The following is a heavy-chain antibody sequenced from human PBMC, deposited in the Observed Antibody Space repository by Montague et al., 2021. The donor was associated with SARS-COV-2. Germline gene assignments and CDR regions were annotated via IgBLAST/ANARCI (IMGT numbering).Heavy chain of an antibody. D-gene: IGHD4-17*01. V-gene: IGHV3-66*02. CDR1: GFTVSSTY. J-gene: IGHJ3*02. Sequence: SLRLSCAASGFTVSSTYMNWVRQVPGKGLEWVSSISSSSVTYSADSLKGGLTISRDNSKNTLYLQMNSLRAEDTAVYYCASDPDDYGDYDAFDIWGQGTMVTVSS. CDR2: ISSSSVT. CDR3: ASDPDDYGDYDAFDI.